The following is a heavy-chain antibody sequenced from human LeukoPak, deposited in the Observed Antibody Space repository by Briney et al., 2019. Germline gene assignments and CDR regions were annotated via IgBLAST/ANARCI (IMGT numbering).Heavy chain of an antibody. D-gene: IGHD3-3*01. V-gene: IGHV1-46*01. J-gene: IGHJ4*02. CDR1: GYTFSSYY. CDR3: ARGAQRYVEWSRKTYYFDY. Sequence: ASVKVSCKASGYTFSSYYIHWVRQAPGQGLEWMGIINPSDGSSNYAQNFQGRVSMTRHTSTSTVYMHLSSLRSDDTGVYYCARGAQRYVEWSRKTYYFDYWGQGTLVTVSS. CDR2: INPSDGSS.